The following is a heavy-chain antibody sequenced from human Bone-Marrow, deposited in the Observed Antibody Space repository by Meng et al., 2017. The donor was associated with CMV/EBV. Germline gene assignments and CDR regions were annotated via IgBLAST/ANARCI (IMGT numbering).Heavy chain of an antibody. CDR2: IIPIFGTA. D-gene: IGHD2/OR15-2a*01. Sequence: SVKVSCKASGGTFSSYAISWVRQAPGQGLEWMGGIIPIFGTANYAQKFQGRVTITTDESTSTAYMELSSLRSEDTAVYFCARARRYCNENGCYFYEMDVWGQGTMVTVSS. CDR1: GGTFSSYA. CDR3: ARARRYCNENGCYFYEMDV. V-gene: IGHV1-69*05. J-gene: IGHJ6*02.